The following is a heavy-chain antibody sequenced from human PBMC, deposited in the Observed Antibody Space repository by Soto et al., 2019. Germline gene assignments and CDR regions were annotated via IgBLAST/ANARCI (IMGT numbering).Heavy chain of an antibody. Sequence: SVKVSCKASGGTFSSYAISWVGPAPGQGLEWRGGIIPIFGTANSAQKFQGRVTITADKTTSTAYMELSSLRSEDTAVYYCARGPDTAMENNWFDPWGQGTLVTVS. J-gene: IGHJ5*02. V-gene: IGHV1-69*06. CDR2: IIPIFGTA. CDR1: GGTFSSYA. CDR3: ARGPDTAMENNWFDP. D-gene: IGHD5-18*01.